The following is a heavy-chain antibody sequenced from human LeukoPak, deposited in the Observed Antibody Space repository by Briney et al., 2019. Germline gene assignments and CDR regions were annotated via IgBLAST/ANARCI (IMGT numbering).Heavy chain of an antibody. D-gene: IGHD5-24*01. J-gene: IGHJ4*02. CDR2: IYYSGST. Sequence: SETLSLTCTVSGGSISSYYWSWIRQPPGKGLEGIGYIYYSGSTNYNPSLKSRVTISVDTSKNQFSLKLSSVTAADTAVYYCARRGDGYNDYWGQGTLVTVSS. V-gene: IGHV4-59*08. CDR3: ARRGDGYNDY. CDR1: GGSISSYY.